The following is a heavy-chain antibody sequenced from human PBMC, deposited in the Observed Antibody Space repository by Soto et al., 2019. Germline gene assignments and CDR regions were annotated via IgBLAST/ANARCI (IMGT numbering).Heavy chain of an antibody. CDR1: GFTFINYA. V-gene: IGHV3-64D*06. Sequence: GGSLRLSCSASGFTFINYAMHWVRQAPGKGLEYVSAINDPGDRTYYADSVKGRFTISRDNSKNTLYLQMSNLRAEDTAVYYCVKTFGSGSYYNGYNYWGQGTLVTVSS. J-gene: IGHJ4*02. D-gene: IGHD3-10*01. CDR3: VKTFGSGSYYNGYNY. CDR2: INDPGDRT.